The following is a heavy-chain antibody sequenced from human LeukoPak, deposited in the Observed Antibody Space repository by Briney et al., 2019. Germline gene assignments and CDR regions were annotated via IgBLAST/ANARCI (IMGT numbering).Heavy chain of an antibody. V-gene: IGHV3-21*01. CDR2: ISSSSSYI. D-gene: IGHD3-22*01. Sequence: GGSLRLSCAASGFTFSSYSMNWVRQAPGKGLEWVSSISSSSSYIYCADSVKGRFTISRDNAKNSLYLQMNSLRAEDTAVYYCARTRSSGGSFDPWGQGTLVTVSS. CDR1: GFTFSSYS. CDR3: ARTRSSGGSFDP. J-gene: IGHJ5*02.